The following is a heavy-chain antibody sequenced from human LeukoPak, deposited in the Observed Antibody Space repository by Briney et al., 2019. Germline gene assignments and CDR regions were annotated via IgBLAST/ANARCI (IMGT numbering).Heavy chain of an antibody. CDR2: ISNDGGGT. Sequence: VSLRLSCAAPGFIFNNYGLIWVRQAPGKGREWVSAISNDGGGTNYADFVKGRFTISSDNSKKTLSLQMNSLRDEDTALYYCANGSSGYFVDLWGEGTMVTVPS. CDR1: GFIFNNYG. D-gene: IGHD3-22*01. CDR3: ANGSSGYFVDL. V-gene: IGHV3-23*01. J-gene: IGHJ5*02.